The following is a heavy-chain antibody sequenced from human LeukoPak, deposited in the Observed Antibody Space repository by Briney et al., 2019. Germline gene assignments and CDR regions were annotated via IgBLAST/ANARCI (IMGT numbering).Heavy chain of an antibody. J-gene: IGHJ3*02. Sequence: GESLKISCKDSGYSFTSYWIGWVRQMPGKGLEWMGIIYPGDSDTRYSPSFQGQVAISADKSISTAYLQWSSLKASDTAMYYCARTGYSSGWVFDIWGQGTMVTVSS. CDR3: ARTGYSSGWVFDI. D-gene: IGHD6-19*01. V-gene: IGHV5-51*01. CDR2: IYPGDSDT. CDR1: GYSFTSYW.